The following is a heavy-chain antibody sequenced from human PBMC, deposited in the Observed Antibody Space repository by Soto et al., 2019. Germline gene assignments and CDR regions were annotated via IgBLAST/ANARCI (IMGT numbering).Heavy chain of an antibody. CDR1: GYTFTSYG. J-gene: IGHJ6*02. CDR2: ISAYNGNT. D-gene: IGHD2-15*01. Sequence: QVQLVQSGAEVKKPGASVKVSCKASGYTFTSYGISWVRQAPGQGLEWIGWISAYNGNTNYAQKLQGRVTMTTDTSTSTAYMELRSLRSDDTAVYYCARVRVYCSGGSCYYYYGMDVWGQGTTVTVSS. CDR3: ARVRVYCSGGSCYYYYGMDV. V-gene: IGHV1-18*04.